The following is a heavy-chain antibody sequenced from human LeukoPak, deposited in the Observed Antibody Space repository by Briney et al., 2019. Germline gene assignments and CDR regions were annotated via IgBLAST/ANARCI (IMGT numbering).Heavy chain of an antibody. CDR2: ISAYSGNT. D-gene: IGHD4-11*01. Sequence: ASVKVSCKASGYTFTSYGISWVRQAPGQGLEWMGWISAYSGNTNYAQKLQGRVTMTTDTSTSTAYMELRSLRSDDTAVYYCAREVTLPRWFDPWGQGTLVTVSS. CDR1: GYTFTSYG. V-gene: IGHV1-18*01. J-gene: IGHJ5*02. CDR3: AREVTLPRWFDP.